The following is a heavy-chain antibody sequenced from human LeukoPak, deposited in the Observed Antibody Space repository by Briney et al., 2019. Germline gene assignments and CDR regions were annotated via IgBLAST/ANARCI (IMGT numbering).Heavy chain of an antibody. D-gene: IGHD6-13*01. CDR1: GGSISSYY. Sequence: PSETLSLTCTVSGGSISSYYWSWIRQPPGKGLEWIGYIYYSGSTNYNPSLKSRVTVSVDTSKNQFSLKLSSVTAADTAVYYCARPLGQQLDMGPGDAFDIWGQGTMVTVSS. J-gene: IGHJ3*02. CDR2: IYYSGST. V-gene: IGHV4-59*08. CDR3: ARPLGQQLDMGPGDAFDI.